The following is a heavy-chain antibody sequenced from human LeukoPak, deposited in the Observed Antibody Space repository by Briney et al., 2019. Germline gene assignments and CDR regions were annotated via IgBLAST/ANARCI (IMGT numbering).Heavy chain of an antibody. D-gene: IGHD1-26*01. V-gene: IGHV4-30-2*01. CDR1: GGSISSGGYY. J-gene: IGHJ3*02. CDR3: ARDRGGVGATMGAFDI. Sequence: PSETLSLTCTVSGGSISSGGYYWSWIRQPPGKGLEWIGYIYHSGSTYYNPSLKGRVTISVDRSKNQFSLKLSSVTAADTAVYYCARDRGGVGATMGAFDIWGQGTMVTVSS. CDR2: IYHSGST.